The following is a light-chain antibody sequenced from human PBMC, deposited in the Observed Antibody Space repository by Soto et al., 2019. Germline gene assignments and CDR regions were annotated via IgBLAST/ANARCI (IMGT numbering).Light chain of an antibody. CDR1: QSIVTY. CDR3: QHSYSPPMT. J-gene: IGKJ2*01. CDR2: TAS. Sequence: DIQMTQSPSSLSASVGDRVTITCRASQSIVTYLNWYQQKPGKAPKLLIYTASNLQSGVPSRFSGRGAGTDFTLTISSLQPEDYAVYYCQHSYSPPMTFGQETKLDIK. V-gene: IGKV1-39*01.